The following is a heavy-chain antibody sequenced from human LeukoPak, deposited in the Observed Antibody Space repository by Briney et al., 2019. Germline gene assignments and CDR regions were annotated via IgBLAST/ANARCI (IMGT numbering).Heavy chain of an antibody. D-gene: IGHD4/OR15-4a*01. J-gene: IGHJ4*02. CDR2: MNPNSGNT. CDR1: GYTFTSYD. Sequence: ASVKVSCKASGYTFTSYDINWVRQASGQGLEWMGWMNPNSGNTASAQKFQGRVTMTTNTSISTAYMELTGLRSEDTAMYYCARDHDYGPDYWGQGTLVTVSA. CDR3: ARDHDYGPDY. V-gene: IGHV1-8*01.